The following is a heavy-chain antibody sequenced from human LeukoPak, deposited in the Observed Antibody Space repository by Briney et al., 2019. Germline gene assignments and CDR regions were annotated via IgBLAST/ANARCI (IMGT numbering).Heavy chain of an antibody. CDR2: IIPIFGTA. D-gene: IGHD3-10*01. V-gene: IGHV1-69*13. J-gene: IGHJ6*03. CDR1: GGTFSSYA. CDR3: ARAGSAVRGVEYYYYMDV. Sequence: SVKVSCKASGGTFSSYAISWVRQAPGQGLEWMGGIIPIFGTANYAQKFQGRVTITAYESTSTAYMELSSLRSEDTAVYYCARAGSAVRGVEYYYYMDVWGKGTTVTISS.